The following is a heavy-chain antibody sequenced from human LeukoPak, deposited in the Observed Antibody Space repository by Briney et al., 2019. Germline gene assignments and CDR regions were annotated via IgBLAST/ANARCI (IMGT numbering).Heavy chain of an antibody. J-gene: IGHJ6*03. CDR2: FYYSGST. Sequence: SETLSLTCTVSGGSISSYYWSWIRQPPGKGLEWIGYFYYSGSTNYNPSLKSRVTFSIDTSKNQFSLKLRSVTAADTAVYYCARGALVRGDHYYYYMDVWGKGTTVTVSS. CDR1: GGSISSYY. CDR3: ARGALVRGDHYYYYMDV. D-gene: IGHD3-10*01. V-gene: IGHV4-59*01.